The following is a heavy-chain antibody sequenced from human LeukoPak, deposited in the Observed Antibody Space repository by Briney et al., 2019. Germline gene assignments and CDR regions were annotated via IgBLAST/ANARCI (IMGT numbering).Heavy chain of an antibody. D-gene: IGHD6-13*01. CDR3: TRPWGDSSQGQFDY. CDR1: GFTFSSYA. V-gene: IGHV3-23*01. J-gene: IGHJ4*02. CDR2: ISGSGGST. Sequence: GGPLRLSCAASGFTFSSYAMSWVRQAPGKGLEWVSAISGSGGSTYYADSVKGRFTISRDNSKNTLYLQMNSLRAEDTAVYYCTRPWGDSSQGQFDYWGQGTLVTVSS.